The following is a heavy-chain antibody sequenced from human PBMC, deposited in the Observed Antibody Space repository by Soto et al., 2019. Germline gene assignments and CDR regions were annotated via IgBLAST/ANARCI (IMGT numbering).Heavy chain of an antibody. CDR1: RYTFTSKS. Sequence: GASGMLSWKASRYTFTSKSMHWVAPGPGERDGRVGWINAGNGNTKYSQKFQGRVTITRDTSASTAYMELSSLRSEDTAVYYCARVYGPAPDYWGQGTLVTVSS. CDR2: INAGNGNT. CDR3: ARVYGPAPDY. J-gene: IGHJ4*02. D-gene: IGHD4-17*01. V-gene: IGHV1-3*01.